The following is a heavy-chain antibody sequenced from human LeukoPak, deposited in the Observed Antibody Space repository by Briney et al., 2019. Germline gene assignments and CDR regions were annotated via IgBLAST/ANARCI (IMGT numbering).Heavy chain of an antibody. D-gene: IGHD2-15*01. CDR2: ISAYNGNT. Sequence: ASVKVSCKASGYTFTSYGISWVRQAPGQGLEWMGWISAYNGNTNYAQKLQGRVTMTTDTSTSTAYMELRSLRSDDTAVYYCARPLYCSGGSCYGGGAFDIWGQGTMVTVSS. CDR1: GYTFTSYG. V-gene: IGHV1-18*01. CDR3: ARPLYCSGGSCYGGGAFDI. J-gene: IGHJ3*02.